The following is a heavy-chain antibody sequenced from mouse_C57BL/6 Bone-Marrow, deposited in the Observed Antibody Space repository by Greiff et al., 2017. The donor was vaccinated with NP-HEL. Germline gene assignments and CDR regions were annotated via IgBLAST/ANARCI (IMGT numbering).Heavy chain of an antibody. Sequence: EVKLMESGPGLVKPSQSLSLTCSVTGYSITSGYYWNWIRQFPGNKLEWMGYISYDGSNNYNPSLKNRISITRDTSKNQFFLKLNSVTTEDTATYYCATYYRAYWGQGTLVTVSA. CDR2: ISYDGSN. CDR3: ATYYRAY. D-gene: IGHD2-14*01. J-gene: IGHJ3*01. CDR1: GYSITSGYY. V-gene: IGHV3-6*01.